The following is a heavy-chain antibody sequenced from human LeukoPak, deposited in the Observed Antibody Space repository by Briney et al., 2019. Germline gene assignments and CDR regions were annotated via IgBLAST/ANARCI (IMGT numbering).Heavy chain of an antibody. CDR1: GFTFSYYW. V-gene: IGHV3-66*01. CDR2: IYSGGST. CDR3: ARSAGIAATIVLGY. D-gene: IGHD5-12*01. J-gene: IGHJ4*02. Sequence: GGSLRLSCAASGFTFSYYWMHWVRQAPGKGLEWVSVIYSGGSTNYADSVKGRFTISRDNSKNTLYLQMNSLRAENTAVYYCARSAGIAATIVLGYWGQGTLVTVSS.